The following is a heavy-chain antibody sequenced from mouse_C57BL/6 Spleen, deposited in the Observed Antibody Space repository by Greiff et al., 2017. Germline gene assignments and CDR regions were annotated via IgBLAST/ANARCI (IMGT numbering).Heavy chain of an antibody. CDR2: ISSGSSTI. Sequence: EVQLVESGGGLVKPGGSLKLSCAASGFTFSDYGMHWVRQAPEKGLGWVAYISSGSSTIYYADTVKGRFTISRDNAKNTLFLQMTSLRSEDTAMYYCARPGTTVVEDAMDYWGQGTSVTVSS. CDR3: ARPGTTVVEDAMDY. D-gene: IGHD1-1*01. V-gene: IGHV5-17*01. CDR1: GFTFSDYG. J-gene: IGHJ4*01.